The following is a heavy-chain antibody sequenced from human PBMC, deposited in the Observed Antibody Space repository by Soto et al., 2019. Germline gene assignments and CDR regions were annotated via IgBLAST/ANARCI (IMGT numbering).Heavy chain of an antibody. Sequence: GGSLRLSCAASGFTFSSYAMHWVRQAPGKGLEYVSAISSNGGSTYYANSVKGRFTISRDNSKNTLYLQMGSLRAEDMAVYYCARDRCSGGSCYWHLFDYWGQGTLVTVSS. CDR2: ISSNGGST. J-gene: IGHJ4*02. CDR3: ARDRCSGGSCYWHLFDY. D-gene: IGHD2-15*01. V-gene: IGHV3-64*01. CDR1: GFTFSSYA.